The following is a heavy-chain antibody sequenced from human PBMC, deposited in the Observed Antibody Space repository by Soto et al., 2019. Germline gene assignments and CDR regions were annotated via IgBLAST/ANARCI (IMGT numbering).Heavy chain of an antibody. Sequence: GESLKISRKGSGYSFTSYWISWVRQMPGKGLEWMGRIDPSDSYTNYSPSFQGHVTISADKSISTAYLQWSSLKASDTAMYYCARLGVATINAPSNDYWGQGTLVTVSS. CDR3: ARLGVATINAPSNDY. D-gene: IGHD5-12*01. J-gene: IGHJ4*02. CDR1: GYSFTSYW. V-gene: IGHV5-10-1*01. CDR2: IDPSDSYT.